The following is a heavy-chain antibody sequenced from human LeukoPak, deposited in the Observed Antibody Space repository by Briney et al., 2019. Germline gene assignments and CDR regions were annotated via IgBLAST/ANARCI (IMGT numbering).Heavy chain of an antibody. D-gene: IGHD5-24*01. CDR1: GFTFSSYW. J-gene: IGHJ5*01. CDR2: IIQGGSEK. V-gene: IGHV3-7*03. Sequence: GGSLRLSCAASGFTFSSYWMSWVRQAPGKGLEWVANIIQGGSEKYYVDSVKGRFTISRDNSKNTLYLQMNSLRAEDTAVYYCAKDDNWLQFESWGQGTLVTVSS. CDR3: AKDDNWLQFES.